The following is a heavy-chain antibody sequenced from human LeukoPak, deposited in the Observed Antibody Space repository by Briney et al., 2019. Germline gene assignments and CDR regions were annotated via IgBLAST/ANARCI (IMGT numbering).Heavy chain of an antibody. V-gene: IGHV4-34*12. Sequence: SETLSLTCAVYGGSFSGYYWSWIRQPPGKGLEWIGEIIHSGSTNYNPSLKSRVTISVNTSKNQFSLKLSSVTAADTAVYYCARHRGIYCSSTSCYHPRFDPWGQGTLVTVSS. CDR1: GGSFSGYY. J-gene: IGHJ5*02. CDR2: IIHSGST. D-gene: IGHD2-2*01. CDR3: ARHRGIYCSSTSCYHPRFDP.